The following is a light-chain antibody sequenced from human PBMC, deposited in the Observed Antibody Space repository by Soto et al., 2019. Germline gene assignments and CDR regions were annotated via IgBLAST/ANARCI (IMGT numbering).Light chain of an antibody. CDR2: KAS. V-gene: IGKV1-5*03. CDR1: QSISSW. CDR3: QQYNSYWT. J-gene: IGKJ1*01. Sequence: DIQMTQSPSTLSASVGDRVTITCRASQSISSWLAWYQQKPGKAPKLLIYKASSLESGVPSRFSGSGSGTEFNLTISSLQPDDFATYYSQQYNSYWTFGQGTKVEIK.